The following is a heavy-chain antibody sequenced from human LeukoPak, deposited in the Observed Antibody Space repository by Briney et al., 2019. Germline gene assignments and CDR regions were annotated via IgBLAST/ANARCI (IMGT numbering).Heavy chain of an antibody. CDR3: ARATVTKLEALHP. D-gene: IGHD4-11*01. Sequence: SETLSLTCTVSGDSISSGGYYWTWIRQHPGKGLEWIGYIHYSGSTYYNPSLKSRITISVDTSKNQFSLKVRSVTAADTAMYYCARATVTKLEALHPWGRGTLVTVSS. V-gene: IGHV4-31*03. CDR2: IHYSGST. J-gene: IGHJ5*02. CDR1: GDSISSGGYY.